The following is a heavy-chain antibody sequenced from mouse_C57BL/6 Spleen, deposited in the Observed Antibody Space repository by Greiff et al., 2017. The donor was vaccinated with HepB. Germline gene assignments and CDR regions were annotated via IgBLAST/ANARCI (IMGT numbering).Heavy chain of an antibody. CDR3: ARQTSTTGSRRDWYFDV. V-gene: IGHV5-6*01. D-gene: IGHD1-1*01. J-gene: IGHJ1*03. CDR1: GFTFSSYG. CDR2: ISSGGSYT. Sequence: EVKLMESGGDLVKPGGSLKLSCAASGFTFSSYGMSWVHQTPDKRLEWVATISSGGSYTYYPDSVKGRFTISRDNAKNTLYLQMSSLKSEDTAMYYCARQTSTTGSRRDWYFDVWGTGTTVTVSS.